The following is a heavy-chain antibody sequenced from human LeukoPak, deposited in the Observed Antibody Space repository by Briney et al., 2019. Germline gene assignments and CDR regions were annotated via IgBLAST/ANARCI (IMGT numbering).Heavy chain of an antibody. CDR1: GFPFSNHD. CDR2: IGIAGDT. V-gene: IGHV3-13*01. D-gene: IGHD5-12*01. J-gene: IGHJ4*02. Sequence: GGSLRLSCAASGFPFSNHDMHWVRQSAGKGLEWVSRIGIAGDTFSLGSVKGRFTVSRENAKSSLYLQMNNLRAEDTAVYYCARNRGWLQFDYWGQGTLVTVSS. CDR3: ARNRGWLQFDY.